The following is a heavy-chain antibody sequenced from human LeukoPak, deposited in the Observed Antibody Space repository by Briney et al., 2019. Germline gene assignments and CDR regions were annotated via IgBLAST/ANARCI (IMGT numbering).Heavy chain of an antibody. V-gene: IGHV1-46*02. D-gene: IGHD6-13*01. J-gene: IGHJ4*02. Sequence: ASVKVSFNASGYTFNIFQIHWVRHAPGQGLEWMGIINPSGGGAFYAQEFQGRVTMTRDTSTSTAYMELSSLRSEDTAVYYCARPRTSSWYFFDYWGQGTLVTVSS. CDR3: ARPRTSSWYFFDY. CDR1: GYTFNIFQ. CDR2: INPSGGGA.